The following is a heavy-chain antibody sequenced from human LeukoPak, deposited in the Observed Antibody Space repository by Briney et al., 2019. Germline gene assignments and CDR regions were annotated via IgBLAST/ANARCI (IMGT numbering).Heavy chain of an antibody. Sequence: PSETLSLTCAVYGGSFSGYYWSWIRQPPGKGLEWIGEINHSGSTNYNPSLKSRVTISVDTSKNQFSLKLSSVTAADTAVYYCASGDSSGYYLGYWGQGTLVTVSS. CDR1: GGSFSGYY. CDR3: ASGDSSGYYLGY. D-gene: IGHD3-22*01. V-gene: IGHV4-34*01. CDR2: INHSGST. J-gene: IGHJ4*02.